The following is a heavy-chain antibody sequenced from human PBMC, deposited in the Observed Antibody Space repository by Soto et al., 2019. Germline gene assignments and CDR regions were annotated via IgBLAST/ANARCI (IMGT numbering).Heavy chain of an antibody. V-gene: IGHV3-23*01. CDR1: GFILNNYA. CDR3: VKRGRNWGAFDF. Sequence: VQLLESGGDLVQPGGSLRLSCVASGFILNNYAMSWVRQAPGKGLEWVSTIGGTDGDSDGVPWYEDSVKGRFTISRDSSANTLFLHMEKVGAGGGGGYYCVKRGRNWGAFDFWGQGTTVVVSS. D-gene: IGHD7-27*01. J-gene: IGHJ3*01. CDR2: IGGTDGDSDGVP.